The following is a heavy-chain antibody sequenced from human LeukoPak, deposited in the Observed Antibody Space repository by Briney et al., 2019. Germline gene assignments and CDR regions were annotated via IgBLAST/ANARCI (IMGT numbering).Heavy chain of an antibody. CDR3: VRARGYSPRELDY. D-gene: IGHD3-22*01. CDR2: IYYTGST. Sequence: SETLSLTCTVSGGSISNYYWSWIRQPPGKGLEWIGYIYYTGSTNYSPSLKSRVTISVDASKNQFSLKLTSVTAADTAVYYCVRARGYSPRELDYWGQGTLVTVSS. V-gene: IGHV4-59*01. CDR1: GGSISNYY. J-gene: IGHJ4*02.